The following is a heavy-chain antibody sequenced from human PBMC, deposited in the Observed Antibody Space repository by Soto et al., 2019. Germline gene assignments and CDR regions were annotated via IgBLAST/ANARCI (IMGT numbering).Heavy chain of an antibody. Sequence: PVGSLRLSCAASGFTFDDYAMQWVRQARGKGLEWVSGISWNSGSIGYADSVKGRFTISRDNAKNSLYLQMNSLRAEETALYYCAKDLFPFYDILTGYSVDYWGQGTLVTVSS. CDR2: ISWNSGSI. J-gene: IGHJ4*02. D-gene: IGHD3-9*01. CDR1: GFTFDDYA. V-gene: IGHV3-9*01. CDR3: AKDLFPFYDILTGYSVDY.